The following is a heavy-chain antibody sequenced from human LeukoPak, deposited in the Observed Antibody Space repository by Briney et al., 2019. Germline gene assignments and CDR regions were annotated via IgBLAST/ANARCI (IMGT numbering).Heavy chain of an antibody. CDR3: ARYCSSTSCFFDAFDI. V-gene: IGHV4-30-4*08. Sequence: SQTLSLTCTVSGGSISSGAYYWSWIRQPPGKGLEWIGYIYYSGSTYYHPSLESRVTISVDTSKNQFSLKLSSVTAADTAVYYCARYCSSTSCFFDAFDIWGQGTVVTVSS. D-gene: IGHD2-2*01. J-gene: IGHJ3*02. CDR2: IYYSGST. CDR1: GGSISSGAYY.